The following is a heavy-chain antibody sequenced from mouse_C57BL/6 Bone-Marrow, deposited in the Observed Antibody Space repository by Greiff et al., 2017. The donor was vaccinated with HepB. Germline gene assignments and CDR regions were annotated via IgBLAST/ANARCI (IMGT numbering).Heavy chain of an antibody. CDR2: IDPENGDT. CDR3: TTSILLRPLY. CDR1: GFNIKDDY. V-gene: IGHV14-4*01. D-gene: IGHD1-1*01. J-gene: IGHJ2*01. Sequence: EVQLQQSGAELVRPGASVKLSCTASGFNIKDDYMHWVKQRPEQGLEWIGWIDPENGDTEYASKFQGKATITADTSSNTAYLQLSSLTSEDTAVYYCTTSILLRPLYWGQGTTLTVSS.